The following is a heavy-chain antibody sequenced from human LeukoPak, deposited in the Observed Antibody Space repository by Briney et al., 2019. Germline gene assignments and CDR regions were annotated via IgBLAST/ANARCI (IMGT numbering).Heavy chain of an antibody. J-gene: IGHJ5*02. V-gene: IGHV3-9*01. Sequence: PGGSVRLSCAASGVTFDEYAMHGVRQAPGKGLEWVSGISWNGGSIDYADSVKGRFTISRDNAKNSLYLQMNSLRAEDTALYYCAKSNVFASWFDPWGQGTLVTVSS. D-gene: IGHD3-16*01. CDR2: ISWNGGSI. CDR3: AKSNVFASWFDP. CDR1: GVTFDEYA.